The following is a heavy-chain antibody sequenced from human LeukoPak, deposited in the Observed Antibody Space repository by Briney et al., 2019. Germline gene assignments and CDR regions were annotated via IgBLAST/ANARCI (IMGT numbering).Heavy chain of an antibody. CDR1: GFTFSNYW. CDR3: ARDQGGPADY. J-gene: IGHJ4*02. Sequence: QPGGFLRLSCAASGFTFSNYWMHWVRHAPGKGLVWVSRINTDGRRTTYADSVKGRFTISRDNAKNMLYLQMTSLRVEDTGVYYCARDQGGPADYWGQGTLVTVSS. CDR2: INTDGRRT. D-gene: IGHD6-25*01. V-gene: IGHV3-74*01.